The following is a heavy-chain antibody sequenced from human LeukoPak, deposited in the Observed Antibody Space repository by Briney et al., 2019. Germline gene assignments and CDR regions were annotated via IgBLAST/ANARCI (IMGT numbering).Heavy chain of an antibody. Sequence: GESLKISCKGSGYSFTSYWISWVRQMPGKSLEWMGRIDPSDSYTNYSPSFQGHVTISADKSISTAYLQWSSLKASDTAMYYCARHKNLDVAAAGTYGMDVWGQGTTVTVSS. V-gene: IGHV5-10-1*01. CDR2: IDPSDSYT. J-gene: IGHJ6*02. D-gene: IGHD6-13*01. CDR3: ARHKNLDVAAAGTYGMDV. CDR1: GYSFTSYW.